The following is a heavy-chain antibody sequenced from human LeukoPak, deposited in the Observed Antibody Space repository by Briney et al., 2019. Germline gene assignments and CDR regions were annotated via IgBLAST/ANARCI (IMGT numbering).Heavy chain of an antibody. Sequence: GGSLRPSCAASGFTFSSYAMSWVRQAPGKGLEWVSAISGSGGSTYYADSVKGRFTISRDNSKNTLYLQMNSLRAEDTAVYYCAKDHYYYGSGSYIDYWGQGTLVTVSS. CDR1: GFTFSSYA. D-gene: IGHD3-10*01. V-gene: IGHV3-23*01. CDR3: AKDHYYYGSGSYIDY. J-gene: IGHJ4*02. CDR2: ISGSGGST.